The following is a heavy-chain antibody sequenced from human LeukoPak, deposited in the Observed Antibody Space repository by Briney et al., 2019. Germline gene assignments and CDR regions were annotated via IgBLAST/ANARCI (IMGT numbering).Heavy chain of an antibody. Sequence: SETLSLTCAVYGGSFSGYYWSWIRQPPGKGLERIGAIDRSGSTNYNPSLKSRVTISVDTSKNQFSLKLSSVTAADTAVYYCARKAVVPAAISRMGYYYGMDVWGQGTTVTVSS. CDR3: ARKAVVPAAISRMGYYYGMDV. CDR1: GGSFSGYY. J-gene: IGHJ6*02. D-gene: IGHD2-2*01. V-gene: IGHV4-34*01. CDR2: IDRSGST.